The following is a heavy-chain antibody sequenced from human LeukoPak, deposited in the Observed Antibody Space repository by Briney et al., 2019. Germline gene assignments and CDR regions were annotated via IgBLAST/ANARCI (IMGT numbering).Heavy chain of an antibody. V-gene: IGHV3-48*04. CDR2: ISSSSSTI. Sequence: GGSLRLSCVASGFIFSRYGMRWVRQAPGEGLEWVSYISSSSSTIYYADSVKGRFTISRDNAKNSLYLQMNSLRAEDTAVYYCARDLKYYYYYMDVWGKGTTVTVSS. CDR1: GFIFSRYG. J-gene: IGHJ6*03. CDR3: ARDLKYYYYYMDV.